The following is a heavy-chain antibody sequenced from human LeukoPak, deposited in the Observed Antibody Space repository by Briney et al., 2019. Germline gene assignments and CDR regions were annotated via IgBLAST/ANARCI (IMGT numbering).Heavy chain of an antibody. D-gene: IGHD5-18*01. Sequence: SVKVSCKASGYTFTSYGISWVRQAPGQGLEWMGGIIPIFGTANYAQKFQGRVTITADKSTSTAYMELSSLRSEDTAVYYCAREGGYSYGYYFDYWGQGTLVTVSS. CDR3: AREGGYSYGYYFDY. J-gene: IGHJ4*02. CDR1: GYTFTSYG. CDR2: IIPIFGTA. V-gene: IGHV1-69*06.